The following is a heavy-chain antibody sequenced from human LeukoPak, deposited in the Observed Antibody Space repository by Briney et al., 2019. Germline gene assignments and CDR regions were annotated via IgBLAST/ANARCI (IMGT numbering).Heavy chain of an antibody. CDR1: GYTFTSYG. D-gene: IGHD4-23*01. Sequence: ASVKVSCKASGYTFTSYGISWVRQAPGQGLEWMGWISAYNGNTNYAQKLQGRVTMTTDTSTSTAYMELRSLRSDDTAVYYCARSFRAWTTVVTPGDYWGQGTPVTVSS. J-gene: IGHJ4*02. CDR3: ARSFRAWTTVVTPGDY. V-gene: IGHV1-18*01. CDR2: ISAYNGNT.